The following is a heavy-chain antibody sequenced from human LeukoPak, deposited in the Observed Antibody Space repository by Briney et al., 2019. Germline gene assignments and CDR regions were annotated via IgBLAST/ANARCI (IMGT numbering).Heavy chain of an antibody. J-gene: IGHJ4*02. CDR1: GFTFSSYE. V-gene: IGHV3-48*03. Sequence: GGSLRLSCAASGFTFSSYEMNWVRQAPGKGLEWVSYISTSGGTIYYTDSVKGRFAISRDNAKNSLYLQMNSLRAEDTAVYYCAREFRRLLDYWGQGTRVTVSS. CDR3: AREFRRLLDY. D-gene: IGHD2-21*02. CDR2: ISTSGGTI.